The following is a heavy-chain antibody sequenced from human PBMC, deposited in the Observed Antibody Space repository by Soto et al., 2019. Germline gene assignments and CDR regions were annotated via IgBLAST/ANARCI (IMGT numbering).Heavy chain of an antibody. CDR1: GFTFSSYG. J-gene: IGHJ3*02. Sequence: QVQLVESGGGVVQPGRSLRLSCAASGFTFSSYGMHWVRQAPGKGLEWVAVIWYDGSNKYYADSVKGRFTMSRDNSKNTLYLQRNRLRAEDMSVYYCASGDRLVWFGEFIPPDAFDIWGQGTMVTVSS. V-gene: IGHV3-33*01. CDR3: ASGDRLVWFGEFIPPDAFDI. CDR2: IWYDGSNK. D-gene: IGHD3-10*01.